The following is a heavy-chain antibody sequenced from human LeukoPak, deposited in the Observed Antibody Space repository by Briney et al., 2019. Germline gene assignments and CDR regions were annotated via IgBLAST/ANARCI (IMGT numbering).Heavy chain of an antibody. D-gene: IGHD6-19*01. CDR2: ISSGGST. Sequence: PGGSLRLSCAASGFTVSSNYMSWVRQAPGKGLEWVSVISSGGSTYYADSVKGRFTISRDNSKNTLYLQMNSLRAEDTAVYYCAREGPSSGWYVVDYWGQGTLVTVSS. J-gene: IGHJ4*02. V-gene: IGHV3-53*01. CDR1: GFTVSSNY. CDR3: AREGPSSGWYVVDY.